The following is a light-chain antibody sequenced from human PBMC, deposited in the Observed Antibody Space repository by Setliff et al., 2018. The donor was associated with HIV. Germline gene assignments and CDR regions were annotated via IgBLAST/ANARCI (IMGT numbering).Light chain of an antibody. V-gene: IGKV4-1*01. CDR3: QQYFSTPVT. CDR1: RTVLYNSNNVNY. CDR2: WAS. J-gene: IGKJ4*01. Sequence: DIVMTQSPDSLAVSLGERATINCKSSRTVLYNSNNVNYLAWYRQKPGQPPDLLIYWASTRESGVPDRFTGSGSGTNFTPTISNLQAEDVAVYYCQQYFSTPVTFGGGTKV.